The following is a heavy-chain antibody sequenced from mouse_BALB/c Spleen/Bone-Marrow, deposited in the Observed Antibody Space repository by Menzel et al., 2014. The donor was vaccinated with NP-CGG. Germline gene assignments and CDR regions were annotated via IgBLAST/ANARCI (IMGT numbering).Heavy chain of an antibody. J-gene: IGHJ4*01. V-gene: IGHV14-3*02. Sequence: EVQLQQSGAELVKPGASVKLSCTASGFNIKDTYMHWVKQRPEQGLEWIGRIDPANGNPKYDPKFQGQATITADTSSHTAFLQLSSLTSEDTAVYYCARFQLRRLLDYCAQGSSVTVAS. CDR1: GFNIKDTY. CDR2: IDPANGNP. D-gene: IGHD2-12*01. CDR3: ARFQLRRLLDY.